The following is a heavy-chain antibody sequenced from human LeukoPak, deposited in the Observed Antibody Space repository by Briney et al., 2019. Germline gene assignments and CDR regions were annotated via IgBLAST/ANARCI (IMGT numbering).Heavy chain of an antibody. V-gene: IGHV4-34*01. CDR2: INHSGST. D-gene: IGHD3-10*01. J-gene: IGHJ4*02. Sequence: SETLSLTCAVYGGSFSGYYWSWIRQPPGKGLEWIGEINHSGSTNYNPSLKSRVTISVDTSKNQFSLKLSSVTAADTAVYYCARGRRSVRKFDYWGQGTLVTVSS. CDR1: GGSFSGYY. CDR3: ARGRRSVRKFDY.